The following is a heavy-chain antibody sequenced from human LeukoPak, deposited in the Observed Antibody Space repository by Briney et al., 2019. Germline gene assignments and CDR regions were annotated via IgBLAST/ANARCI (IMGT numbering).Heavy chain of an antibody. CDR1: GFTFSSYG. Sequence: PGGSLRLSCAASGFTFSSYGMHWVRQAPGKGLEWVAVISYDGSNKYYADSVKGRFTISRDNSKNTLYLQMNSLRAEDTAVYYCARGSMRRIAVTLVSKGGFDPWGQGTLVTVSS. D-gene: IGHD6-19*01. J-gene: IGHJ5*02. CDR3: ARGSMRRIAVTLVSKGGFDP. V-gene: IGHV3-30*03. CDR2: ISYDGSNK.